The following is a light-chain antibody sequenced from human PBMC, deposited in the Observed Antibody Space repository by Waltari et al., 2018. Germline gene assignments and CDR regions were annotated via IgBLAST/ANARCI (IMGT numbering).Light chain of an antibody. V-gene: IGKV2-40*01. J-gene: IGKJ2*01. Sequence: DIVMTQTPLSLPVTPGEPASISCRSSQSLLDSDDGNTYLDWYLQKPGQSPRLLIYTLSYRAFGVPDRFSGSGSGTDFTLKISRVEAEDVGVYYCMQRIEFPPMYTFGQGTKLEIK. CDR2: TLS. CDR3: MQRIEFPPMYT. CDR1: QSLLDSDDGNTY.